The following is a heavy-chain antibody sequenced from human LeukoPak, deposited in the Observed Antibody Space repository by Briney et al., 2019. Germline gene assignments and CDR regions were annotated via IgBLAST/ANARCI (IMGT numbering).Heavy chain of an antibody. D-gene: IGHD6-13*01. J-gene: IGHJ4*02. Sequence: GASVKVSCKASRYTFSNYGMRWVRQAPGQGREWMGWISGNNANTNYARKLQGRVTMTTDTSTATAYMELRRLRSDDTAVYYCARARFSSRNRDGYFDCWGQGTLVTVSS. CDR1: RYTFSNYG. CDR3: ARARFSSRNRDGYFDC. CDR2: ISGNNANT. V-gene: IGHV1-18*01.